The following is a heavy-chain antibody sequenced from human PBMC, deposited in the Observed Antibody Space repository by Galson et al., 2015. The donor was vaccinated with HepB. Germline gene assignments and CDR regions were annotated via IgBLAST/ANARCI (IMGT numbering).Heavy chain of an antibody. CDR1: GDSVSTNSAA. CDR3: AREALNWNDVAFNYYGLDV. V-gene: IGHV6-1*01. J-gene: IGHJ6*02. CDR2: TYYRAKWDN. D-gene: IGHD1-20*01. Sequence: CAISGDSVSTNSAAWNWIRQSPSRGLEWLGRTYYRAKWDNDYAPSVKRRITIKPDTSKNQFSLELKSVSPEDTAVYYCAREALNWNDVAFNYYGLDVWGQGTTVIVSS.